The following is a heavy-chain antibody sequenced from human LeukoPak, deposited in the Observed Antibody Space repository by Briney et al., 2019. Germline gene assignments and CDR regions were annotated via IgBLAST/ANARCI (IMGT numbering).Heavy chain of an antibody. CDR2: ISYDGSNK. CDR1: GFTVSSNY. Sequence: PGGSLRLSCAASGFTVSSNYMSWVRQAPGKGLEWVAVISYDGSNKYYADSVKGRFTISRDNSKNTLYVQMNSLRAEDTAVYYCARGSKPYGEYIRSRIHYFDYWGQGTLVTVSS. CDR3: ARGSKPYGEYIRSRIHYFDY. J-gene: IGHJ4*02. D-gene: IGHD4-17*01. V-gene: IGHV3-30*03.